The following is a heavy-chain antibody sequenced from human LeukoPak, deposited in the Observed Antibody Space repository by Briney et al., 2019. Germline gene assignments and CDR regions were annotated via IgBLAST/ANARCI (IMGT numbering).Heavy chain of an antibody. J-gene: IGHJ4*02. CDR1: GGSISTYY. Sequence: SETLSLTCTVSGGSISTYYWSWIRQSPGRGLEWIGYIHNSGTTNYNPSLKSRVTMSVDTSKNQFSLKLSSVTAADTAMYYCARAAEYSSGWYLFDYWGQGILVTVSA. V-gene: IGHV4-59*12. D-gene: IGHD6-19*01. CDR3: ARAAEYSSGWYLFDY. CDR2: IHNSGTT.